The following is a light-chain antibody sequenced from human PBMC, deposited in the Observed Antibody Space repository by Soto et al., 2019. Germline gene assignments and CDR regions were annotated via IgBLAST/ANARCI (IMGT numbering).Light chain of an antibody. CDR2: GAS. Sequence: EIVMTQSPATLSVSPGERATLSCRASQSVSSNLAWYQQKPGQAPRLLIYGASTRSTGIPARFSGSGSGTECTLTISSMQFRYFAVYSSQPYNLWSWTFGQGTKVEIK. CDR1: QSVSSN. CDR3: QPYNLWSWT. J-gene: IGKJ1*01. V-gene: IGKV3-15*01.